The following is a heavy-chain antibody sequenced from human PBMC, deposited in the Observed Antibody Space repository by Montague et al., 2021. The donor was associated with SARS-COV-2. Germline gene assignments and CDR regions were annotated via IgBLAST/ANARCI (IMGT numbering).Heavy chain of an antibody. Sequence: SETLSLTCTVSGSSISSTSYYWGWIRQPPGKGLEWIGSIHYSGTTYYNPSLKSQVTISVDTSKNQFSLKLRSVTVADTAVYYCARRERGWLDGFDIWGQGTMVTVSS. CDR3: ARRERGWLDGFDI. J-gene: IGHJ3*02. D-gene: IGHD2-15*01. CDR1: GSSISSTSYY. CDR2: IHYSGTT. V-gene: IGHV4-39*01.